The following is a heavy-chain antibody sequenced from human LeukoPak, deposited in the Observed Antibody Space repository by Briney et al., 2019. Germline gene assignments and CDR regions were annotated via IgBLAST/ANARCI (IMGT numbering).Heavy chain of an antibody. CDR3: ARSDYHGSGSHTVFDAFDI. V-gene: IGHV4-59*01. J-gene: IGHJ3*02. CDR2: IDDSGNT. D-gene: IGHD3-10*01. CDR1: GGSLSRYY. Sequence: SETLSLTCTVSGGSLSRYYWSWIRRPPGKGLEWIGYIDDSGNTDYNPSLKSQVTISVDRSKNQLSLKLSFVTAADTAVYYCARSDYHGSGSHTVFDAFDIWGQGTRVTVSS.